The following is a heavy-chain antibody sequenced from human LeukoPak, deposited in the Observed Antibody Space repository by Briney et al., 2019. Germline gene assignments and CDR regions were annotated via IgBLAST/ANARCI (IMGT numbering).Heavy chain of an antibody. CDR1: GYSFPNHY. CDR2: IYPGDSDT. CDR3: ARASSNHFDF. V-gene: IGHV5-51*01. Sequence: GESLKISCEGSGYSFPNHYIAWVRQMPGKGLEWMGIIYPGDSDTTYRPSFQGQVTISADKSINTAYVQWSSLKASDTAIYYCARASSNHFDFWGQGTLVTVSS. J-gene: IGHJ4*02.